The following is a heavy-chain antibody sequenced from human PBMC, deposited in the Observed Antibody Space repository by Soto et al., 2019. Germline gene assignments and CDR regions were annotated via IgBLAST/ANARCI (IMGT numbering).Heavy chain of an antibody. CDR2: MNPNSGNT. V-gene: IGHV1-8*01. Sequence: ASVKVSCKASGYTFTSYDINWVRQATGQGLEWMGWMNPNSGNTGYAQKFQGRVTMTRNTSISTAYMELSSLRSEDTAVYYCVRGLFDDYIWGSYPAPHWGQGTLVTVSS. J-gene: IGHJ4*02. CDR1: GYTFTSYD. D-gene: IGHD3-16*01. CDR3: VRGLFDDYIWGSYPAPH.